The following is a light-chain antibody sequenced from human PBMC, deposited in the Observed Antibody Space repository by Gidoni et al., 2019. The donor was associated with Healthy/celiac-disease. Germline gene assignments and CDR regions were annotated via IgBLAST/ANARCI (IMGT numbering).Light chain of an antibody. Sequence: DIQMTQSPSSLSASVGDRVTITCRASPSISNYLNWYQQKPGKAPKLLIYEASTLQSGVPSRFSGSGSGTDFTLTISSLQRGDFATYYCQQSYRTPWTFGQGTKVAIK. CDR3: QQSYRTPWT. CDR2: EAS. CDR1: PSISNY. J-gene: IGKJ1*01. V-gene: IGKV1-39*01.